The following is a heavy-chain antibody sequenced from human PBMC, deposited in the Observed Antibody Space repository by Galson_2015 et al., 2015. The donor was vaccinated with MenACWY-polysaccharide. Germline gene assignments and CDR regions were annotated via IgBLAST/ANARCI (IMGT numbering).Heavy chain of an antibody. CDR1: GFTFRSYW. D-gene: IGHD3-3*01. V-gene: IGHV3-7*01. Sequence: SLRLSCAASGFTFRSYWMSWVRQAPGKGLEWVANIKQDGSDKYYVDSVKGRFTISRDNARNSLYLQMNSLRAEDTAVYYCARGPEWAYFAYWGQGTLGTVSS. CDR3: ARGPEWAYFAY. CDR2: IKQDGSDK. J-gene: IGHJ4*02.